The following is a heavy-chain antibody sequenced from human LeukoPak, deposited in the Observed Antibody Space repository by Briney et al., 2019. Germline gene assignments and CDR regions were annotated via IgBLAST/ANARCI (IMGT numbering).Heavy chain of an antibody. CDR2: MNPNSGNT. J-gene: IGHJ6*03. CDR1: GYTFTSYD. D-gene: IGHD3-10*01. CDR3: ARAPERVRGVIISYYYYYYMDV. Sequence: ASVEVSCKASGYTFTSYDINWVRQATGQGLEWMGWMNPNSGNTGYAQKFQGRVTMTRSTSISTAYMELSSLRSEDTAVYYCARAPERVRGVIISYYYYYYMDVWGKGTTVTVSS. V-gene: IGHV1-8*01.